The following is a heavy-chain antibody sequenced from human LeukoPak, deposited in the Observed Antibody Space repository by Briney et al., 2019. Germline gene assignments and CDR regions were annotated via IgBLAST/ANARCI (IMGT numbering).Heavy chain of an antibody. V-gene: IGHV4-59*08. CDR1: GASISNYY. J-gene: IGHJ5*02. CDR3: ERQRRAYRGYTDH. Sequence: SETLSPTCTVSGASISNYYWSWIRQPPGKALEGIGHIFHNGCTNYNPSLKSRVTFSVDTSRHQFCMKLSSVTAAETAFYYCERQRRAYRGYTDHWGQGTLVTVSS. D-gene: IGHD5-12*01. CDR2: IFHNGCT.